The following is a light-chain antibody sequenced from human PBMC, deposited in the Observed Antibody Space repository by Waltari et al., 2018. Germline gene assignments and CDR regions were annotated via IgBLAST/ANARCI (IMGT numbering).Light chain of an antibody. J-gene: IGKJ2*01. CDR2: AAS. CDR3: QQSYSTPRT. CDR1: QSISSY. Sequence: DIQMTQSPSSLSASGGDRVTITCRASQSISSYLNWYQQKPGKAPKLLIYAASSLQSGVPSRFSGSVSGTDFTLTISSLQPEDFATYYCQQSYSTPRTFGQGTKLEIK. V-gene: IGKV1-39*01.